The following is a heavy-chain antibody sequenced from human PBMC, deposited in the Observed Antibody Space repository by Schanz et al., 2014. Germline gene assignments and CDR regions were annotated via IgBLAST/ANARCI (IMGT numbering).Heavy chain of an antibody. V-gene: IGHV1-2*02. D-gene: IGHD3-3*01. J-gene: IGHJ6*02. CDR2: INPDSGGT. Sequence: QVQLVQSGAEVKKPGASVKVSCKASGYTLTAYYMHWVRQAPGQGLEWMGWINPDSGGTNYAQKFQGRVSMTRDMSINTAYMELSRLRSEDSAVYYCASDFWSGYSHYYYGLDVWGQGTTVTVSS. CDR1: GYTLTAYY. CDR3: ASDFWSGYSHYYYGLDV.